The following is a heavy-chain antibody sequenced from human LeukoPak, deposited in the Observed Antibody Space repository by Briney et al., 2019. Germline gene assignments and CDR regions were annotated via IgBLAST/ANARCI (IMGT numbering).Heavy chain of an antibody. V-gene: IGHV3-23*01. Sequence: GGSLRLSCAASGFTFRGYAMSWVRQAPGKGLEWVSAISGGGGSTYYADSVKGRFTISRDNSKNTLFLQMNSLRAEDTAVYYCAKAEVDSSSLLRYWGQGTLVTVSS. CDR2: ISGGGGST. CDR1: GFTFRGYA. J-gene: IGHJ4*02. CDR3: AKAEVDSSSLLRY. D-gene: IGHD3-22*01.